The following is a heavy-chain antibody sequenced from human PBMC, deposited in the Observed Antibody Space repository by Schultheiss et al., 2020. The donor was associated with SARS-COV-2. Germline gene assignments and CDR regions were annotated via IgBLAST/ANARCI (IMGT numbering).Heavy chain of an antibody. CDR1: GFTFSSYE. CDR2: IYSGGST. J-gene: IGHJ4*02. D-gene: IGHD6-6*01. V-gene: IGHV3-66*02. Sequence: GGSLRLSCAASGFTFSSYEMNWVRQAPGKGLEWVAVIYSGGSTYYADSVKGRFTISRDNSKNTLYLQMNSLRAEDTAVYYCARFDARPYYWGQGTLVTVSS. CDR3: ARFDARPYY.